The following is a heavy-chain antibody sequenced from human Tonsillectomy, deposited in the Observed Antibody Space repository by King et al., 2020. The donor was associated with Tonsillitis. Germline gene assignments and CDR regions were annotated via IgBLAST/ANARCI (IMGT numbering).Heavy chain of an antibody. D-gene: IGHD3-10*01. Sequence: VQLVESGGGLVQPGGSLRLSCAVSGFTFSRYWMSWVRQAPGKGREGVANIKEDGSDKHYVDSVKGRFTISRDNAKNALFLQMNSLRAEDTAVYYCATEGGRSGSGYWGQGTLVTVSS. J-gene: IGHJ4*02. CDR2: IKEDGSDK. CDR1: GFTFSRYW. V-gene: IGHV3-7*01. CDR3: ATEGGRSGSGY.